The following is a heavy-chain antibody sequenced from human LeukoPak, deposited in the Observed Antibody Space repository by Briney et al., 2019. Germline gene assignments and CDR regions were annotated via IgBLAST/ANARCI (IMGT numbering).Heavy chain of an antibody. CDR3: ARGLAARRGAFDI. J-gene: IGHJ3*02. Sequence: GGSLRLSCAVSGSTFSNYWMSWVRQAPGKGLEWVANIKQDGSEKYYVDSVKGRFTISRDNAKNSLYLQMNSLRAEDTAVYYCARGLAARRGAFDIWGQGTMVTVSS. CDR1: GSTFSNYW. V-gene: IGHV3-7*01. CDR2: IKQDGSEK. D-gene: IGHD6-6*01.